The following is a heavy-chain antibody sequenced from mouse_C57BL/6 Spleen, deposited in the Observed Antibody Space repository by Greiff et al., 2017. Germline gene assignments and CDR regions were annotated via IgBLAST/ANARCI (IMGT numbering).Heavy chain of an antibody. J-gene: IGHJ4*01. CDR2: INPPDSET. D-gene: IGHD1-1*02. CDR3: AREDYGGYYYAMDY. V-gene: IGHV1-52*01. CDR1: GYTFTSYW. Sequence: QVQLQQPGAELVRPGSSVKLSCKASGYTFTSYWMHWVKQRPIQGLEWIGNINPPDSETHYNQKFKDKATLTVDKSSSTAYMQLSSLTSEDSAVYYCAREDYGGYYYAMDYWGQGTSVTVSS.